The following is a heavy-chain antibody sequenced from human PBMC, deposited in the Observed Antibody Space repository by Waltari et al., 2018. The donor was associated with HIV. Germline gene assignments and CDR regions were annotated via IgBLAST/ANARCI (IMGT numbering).Heavy chain of an antibody. CDR2: IGTAGDT. V-gene: IGHV3-13*01. Sequence: EVQLVESGGGLVQPGGSLRLSCAASGFTFSSYDMTWVRQSTGKGLEWVSAIGTAGDTYYPGSVKGRFTISRENAKNSLYLQMNSLRAEDTAVYYCARTLAQGWGLDYWGQGTLVTVSS. J-gene: IGHJ4*02. D-gene: IGHD3-16*01. CDR1: GFTFSSYD. CDR3: ARTLAQGWGLDY.